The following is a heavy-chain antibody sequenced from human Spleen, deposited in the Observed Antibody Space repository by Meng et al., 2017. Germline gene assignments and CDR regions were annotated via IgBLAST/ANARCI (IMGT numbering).Heavy chain of an antibody. CDR2: IDPKSGDT. CDR3: ARYEVYCGGDCLYNWFDP. D-gene: IGHD2-21*02. J-gene: IGHJ5*02. CDR1: GYNFPDYW. Sequence: ASVKVSCKPSGYNFPDYWLHWVRRAPGQGLEWMGRIDPKSGDTHYAQRFQGRVTMTGDTPISTAYMELSRLRSDDTAVYYCARYEVYCGGDCLYNWFDPWGQGTLVTVSS. V-gene: IGHV1-2*06.